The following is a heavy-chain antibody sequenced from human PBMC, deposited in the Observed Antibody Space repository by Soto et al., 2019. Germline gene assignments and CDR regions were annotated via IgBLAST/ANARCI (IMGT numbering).Heavy chain of an antibody. CDR2: ISAYNGNT. CDR1: GYTFTSYG. Sequence: QVQLVQSGAEVKKPGASVKVSCKASGYTFTSYGISWVRQAPGQGLEWMGWISAYNGNTNDAQKRRGRVTMTTETSAITAYMEVRTLRSDDTAVYYCARGVGWEPLDYWGQGTLVTVSS. J-gene: IGHJ4*02. D-gene: IGHD1-26*01. V-gene: IGHV1-18*01. CDR3: ARGVGWEPLDY.